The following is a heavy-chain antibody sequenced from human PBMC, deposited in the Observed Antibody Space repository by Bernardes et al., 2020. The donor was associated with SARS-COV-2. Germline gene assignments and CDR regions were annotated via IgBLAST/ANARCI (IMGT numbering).Heavy chain of an antibody. J-gene: IGHJ2*01. Sequence: SETLSLTCTVSGDSIRSGTYYWNWIRQPAGKGLEWIGRIYTSGSTSYNPSLRSRVAISVDTSKNQFSLKLTSVTAADTAVYYCATHGYNYYYFDLWGRGTLVTVSS. CDR2: IYTSGST. D-gene: IGHD5-12*01. V-gene: IGHV4-61*02. CDR1: GDSIRSGTYY. CDR3: ATHGYNYYYFDL.